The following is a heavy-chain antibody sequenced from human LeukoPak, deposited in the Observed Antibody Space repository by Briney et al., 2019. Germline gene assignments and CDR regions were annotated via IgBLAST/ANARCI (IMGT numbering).Heavy chain of an antibody. D-gene: IGHD2-2*01. CDR3: ARGPPRVVPAAILDY. V-gene: IGHV1-18*01. J-gene: IGHJ4*02. CDR2: ISAYNGNT. Sequence: ASVKVSCKASGYTFTSYGISRVRQAPGQGLEWMGWISAYNGNTNYAQKLQGRVTMTTDTSTSTAYMELRSLRSDDTAVYYCARGPPRVVPAAILDYWGQGTMVTVSP. CDR1: GYTFTSYG.